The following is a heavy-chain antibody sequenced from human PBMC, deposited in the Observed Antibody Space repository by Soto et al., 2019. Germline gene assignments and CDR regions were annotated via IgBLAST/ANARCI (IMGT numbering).Heavy chain of an antibody. Sequence: PSETLSLTCAVYGGSFSGYYWSWIRQPPGKGLEWIGEINHSGSTNYNPSLKSRVTISVDTSKNQFSLKLSSVTAADTAVYYCARESGSSRGDYYYGMDVWGQGTTVTVSS. V-gene: IGHV4-34*01. CDR1: GGSFSGYY. CDR2: INHSGST. CDR3: ARESGSSRGDYYYGMDV. D-gene: IGHD6-13*01. J-gene: IGHJ6*02.